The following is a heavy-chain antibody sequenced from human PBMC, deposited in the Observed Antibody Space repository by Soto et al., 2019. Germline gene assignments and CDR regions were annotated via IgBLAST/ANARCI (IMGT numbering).Heavy chain of an antibody. CDR1: SYTFASYW. CDR3: ARSQFSDSPXDY. J-gene: IGHJ4*02. CDR2: IYPGDSDT. Sequence: ESLKISCTSSSYTFASYWIGWVRQMPGKGLECMGIIYPGDSDTRYIPSLQGKVTISAYKSIMTAYLQWRSLKATDTAIYYCARSQFSDSPXDYWGQGTPVTXSX. D-gene: IGHD2-21*02. V-gene: IGHV5-51*01.